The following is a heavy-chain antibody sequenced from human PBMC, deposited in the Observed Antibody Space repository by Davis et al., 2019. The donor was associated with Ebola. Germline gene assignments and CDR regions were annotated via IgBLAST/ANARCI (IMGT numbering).Heavy chain of an antibody. CDR3: AKDMVTAAGILDY. CDR2: ISSSGSTI. CDR1: GFTFSDYY. D-gene: IGHD6-13*01. Sequence: PGGSLRLSCAASGFTFSDYYMSWIRQAPGKGLEWVSYISSSGSTIYYADSVKGRFTISRDNAKNSLYLQMNSLRAEDTALYYCAKDMVTAAGILDYWGQGTLVTVSS. J-gene: IGHJ4*02. V-gene: IGHV3-11*01.